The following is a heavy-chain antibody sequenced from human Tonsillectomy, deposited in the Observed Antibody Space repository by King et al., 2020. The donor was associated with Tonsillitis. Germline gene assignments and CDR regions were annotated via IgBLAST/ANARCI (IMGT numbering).Heavy chain of an antibody. J-gene: IGHJ2*01. Sequence: VQLQESGPGLVKPSETLSLTCTVSGGSISSYYWSWIRQPPGKGLEWIGYIYYSGSTNYNPSLKSRVTISVDTSKNQFSLKLSSVTAADTAVYYCARGGVGRGLQSDDYWYFDLWGRGTLVNVSS. V-gene: IGHV4-59*01. CDR2: IYYSGST. CDR3: ARGGVGRGLQSDDYWYFDL. CDR1: GGSISSYY. D-gene: IGHD5-24*01.